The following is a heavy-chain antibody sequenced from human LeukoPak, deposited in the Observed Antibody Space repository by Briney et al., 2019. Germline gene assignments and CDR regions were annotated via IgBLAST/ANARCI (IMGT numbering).Heavy chain of an antibody. CDR3: ARHDSYGYVVYGMDV. J-gene: IGHJ6*02. CDR1: GGSISSSNYY. V-gene: IGHV4-39*01. CDR2: IYYSGGA. D-gene: IGHD5-18*01. Sequence: PSETLSLTCTVSGGSISSSNYYWGWIRQPPGKGLEWIGSIYYSGGAYYNPSLKSRVTISVDTSKNQFSLKLSSVTAADTAVYYCARHDSYGYVVYGMDVWGQGTTVTVSS.